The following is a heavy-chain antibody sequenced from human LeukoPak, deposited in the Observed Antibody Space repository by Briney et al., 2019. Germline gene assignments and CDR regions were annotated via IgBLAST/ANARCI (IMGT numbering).Heavy chain of an antibody. V-gene: IGHV3-33*05. CDR1: GFTFSSYG. J-gene: IGHJ4*02. Sequence: PGGSLRLSCAASGFTFSSYGMHWVRQAPGKGLEWVAVISYDGSNKYYADSVKGRFTISRDNSKNTLYLQMNSLRAEDTAAYYCARLGARQMLEYWGQGTLVTVSS. D-gene: IGHD4-17*01. CDR3: ARLGARQMLEY. CDR2: ISYDGSNK.